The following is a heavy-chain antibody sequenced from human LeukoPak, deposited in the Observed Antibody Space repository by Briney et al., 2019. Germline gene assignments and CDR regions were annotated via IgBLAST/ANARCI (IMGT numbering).Heavy chain of an antibody. CDR2: ISSSSSTI. J-gene: IGHJ1*01. CDR3: ARVKSGEIWGEYFQH. D-gene: IGHD3-10*01. V-gene: IGHV3-48*01. Sequence: GGSLRLSCAASGFTFSSYSMNWVRQAPGKGLEWVSYISSSSSTIYYADSVKGRFTISRDNAKNSLYLQMNSLRAEDTAVYYCARVKSGEIWGEYFQHWGQGTLVTVSS. CDR1: GFTFSSYS.